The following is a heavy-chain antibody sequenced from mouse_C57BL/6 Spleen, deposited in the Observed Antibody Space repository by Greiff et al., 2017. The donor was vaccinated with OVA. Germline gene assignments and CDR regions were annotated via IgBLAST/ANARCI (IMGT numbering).Heavy chain of an antibody. J-gene: IGHJ2*01. CDR1: GYTFTDYY. V-gene: IGHV1-76*01. CDR2: IYPGSGNT. CDR3: AREEDYYGSTYFDY. Sequence: VMLVESGAELVRPGASVKLSCKASGYTFTDYYINWVKQRPGQGLEWIARIYPGSGNTYYNEKFKGKATLTAEKSSSTAYMQLSSLTSEDSAVYFCAREEDYYGSTYFDYWGQGTTLTVSS. D-gene: IGHD1-1*01.